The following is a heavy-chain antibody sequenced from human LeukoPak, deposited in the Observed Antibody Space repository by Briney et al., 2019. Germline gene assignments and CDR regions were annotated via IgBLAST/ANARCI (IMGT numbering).Heavy chain of an antibody. CDR2: ISAYNGNT. Sequence: ASVKVSCKASGYTFTSYGISWVRQAPGQGLEWMGWISAYNGNTNYAQKLQGRVTMTTDTSTSTAYMELRSLRSDDTAVYYCARDGNSLWFGEGFDYWGQGTLVTVSS. V-gene: IGHV1-18*01. J-gene: IGHJ4*02. CDR1: GYTFTSYG. CDR3: ARDGNSLWFGEGFDY. D-gene: IGHD3-10*01.